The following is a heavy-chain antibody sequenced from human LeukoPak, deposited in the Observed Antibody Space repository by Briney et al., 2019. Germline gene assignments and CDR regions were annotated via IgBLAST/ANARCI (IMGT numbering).Heavy chain of an antibody. Sequence: GGSLRLSCAASGFTFSSYAMHWVRQAPGKGLEWVAVIPYDGSNKYYADSVKGRFTISRDNSKNTLYLQMNSLRAEDTAVYYCARDGEYSSSSAVFTPNYFDYWGQGTLVTVSS. D-gene: IGHD6-6*01. CDR2: IPYDGSNK. CDR1: GFTFSSYA. CDR3: ARDGEYSSSSAVFTPNYFDY. J-gene: IGHJ4*02. V-gene: IGHV3-30-3*01.